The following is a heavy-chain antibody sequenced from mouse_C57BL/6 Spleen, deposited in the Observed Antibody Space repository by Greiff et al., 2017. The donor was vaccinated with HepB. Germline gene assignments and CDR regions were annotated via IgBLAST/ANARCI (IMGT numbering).Heavy chain of an antibody. D-gene: IGHD1-1*02. V-gene: IGHV1-64*01. CDR1: GYTFTSYW. Sequence: QVQLQQPGAELVKPGASVKLSCKASGYTFTSYWMHWVKQRPGQGLEWIGMIHPNSGSTNYNEKFKSKASLTVDKSSSTAYMQLSSLTSEDSAVYYCARSGGYYGSHYYAMDYWGQGTSVTVSS. CDR3: ARSGGYYGSHYYAMDY. J-gene: IGHJ4*01. CDR2: IHPNSGST.